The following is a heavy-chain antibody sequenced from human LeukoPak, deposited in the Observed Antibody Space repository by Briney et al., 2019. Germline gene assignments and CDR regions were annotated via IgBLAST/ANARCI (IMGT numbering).Heavy chain of an antibody. J-gene: IGHJ4*02. CDR1: GYIFTTYF. Sequence: GPVKASCKAPGYIFTTYFIHWVRQAPGQGLEWMGWINPNNGDTNYVQKFQGSVTMTRDTSISTAYIELTRLRSDDTAVYYCAREGGYDILTGYQDYWGRGTLDPVSS. V-gene: IGHV1-2*02. D-gene: IGHD3-9*01. CDR2: INPNNGDT. CDR3: AREGGYDILTGYQDY.